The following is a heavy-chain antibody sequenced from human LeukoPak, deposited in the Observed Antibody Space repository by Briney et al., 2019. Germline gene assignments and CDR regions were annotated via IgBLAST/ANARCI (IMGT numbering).Heavy chain of an antibody. Sequence: PGRSLRLSCAASGFTFSSYGMHWVRQAPGKGLEWVAVIWYDGSNKYYADSVKGRFTISRDNSKNTLYLQMISLRAEDTAVYYCAKSHGDIYDSSGYYFDYWGQGTLVTVSS. D-gene: IGHD3-22*01. V-gene: IGHV3-33*06. CDR3: AKSHGDIYDSSGYYFDY. J-gene: IGHJ4*02. CDR2: IWYDGSNK. CDR1: GFTFSSYG.